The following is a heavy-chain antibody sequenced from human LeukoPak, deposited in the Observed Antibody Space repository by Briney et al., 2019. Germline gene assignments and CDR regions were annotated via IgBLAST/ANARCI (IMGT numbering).Heavy chain of an antibody. V-gene: IGHV3-23*01. J-gene: IGHJ4*02. D-gene: IGHD3-9*01. CDR2: ISGSGGST. CDR1: GFTFSSYA. Sequence: PGGSLRLSCAASGFTFSSYAMSWVRQAPGKGLEWVSAISGSGGSTYYADSVKGRFTISRDNSKNTLYLQMNSLRAKDTAVYYCAKGRYFDWLLSTMTDYWGQGTLVTVSS. CDR3: AKGRYFDWLLSTMTDY.